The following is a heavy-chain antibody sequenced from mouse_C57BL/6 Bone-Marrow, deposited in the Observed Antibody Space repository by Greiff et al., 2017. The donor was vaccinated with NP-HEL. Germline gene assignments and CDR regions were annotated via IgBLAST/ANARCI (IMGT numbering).Heavy chain of an antibody. D-gene: IGHD4-1*02. J-gene: IGHJ4*01. CDR2: INPSSGYP. CDR1: GYTFTSYW. V-gene: IGHV1-7*01. Sequence: QVQLQQSGAELAKPGAAGRLSCTASGYTFTSYWMHWVKQRPGQGLEWIGYINPSSGYPKYNQKFKDKATLTADKSSSTAYMQLSSLTYEDSAVYYCARYRASTGTRAMDYWGQGTSVTVSS. CDR3: ARYRASTGTRAMDY.